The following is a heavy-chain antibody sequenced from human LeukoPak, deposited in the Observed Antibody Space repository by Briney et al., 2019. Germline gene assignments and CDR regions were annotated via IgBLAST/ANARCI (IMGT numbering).Heavy chain of an antibody. J-gene: IGHJ4*02. CDR2: ISGSGGST. CDR3: AKSHILTGYYIY. D-gene: IGHD3-9*01. Sequence: GGSLRLSCAASGFTFSIYAMSWVRQPPGTGGEWVSAISGSGGSTYYADSVKGRFTISRDNSKNTLYLQMNSLRAEDTAVYYCAKSHILTGYYIYWGQGTLVTVSS. CDR1: GFTFSIYA. V-gene: IGHV3-23*01.